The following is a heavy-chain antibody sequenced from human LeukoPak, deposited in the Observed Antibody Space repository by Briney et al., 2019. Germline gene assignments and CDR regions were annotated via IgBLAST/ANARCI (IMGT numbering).Heavy chain of an antibody. D-gene: IGHD7-27*01. CDR3: AKDGGLWVSAHWGDS. Sequence: EPGGPLRLFCAASGFTFTTYGMTWLRQAPGKGLEWVSAIGAGGSNKYYADSVKGRFTISRDNSKSTLFLQMNSLRAEDTAVYYCAKDGGLWVSAHWGDSWGRGTLVTVSS. V-gene: IGHV3-23*01. J-gene: IGHJ4*02. CDR1: GFTFTTYG. CDR2: IGAGGSNK.